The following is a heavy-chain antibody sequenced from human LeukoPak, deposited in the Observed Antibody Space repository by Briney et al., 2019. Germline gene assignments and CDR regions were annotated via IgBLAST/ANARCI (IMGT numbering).Heavy chain of an antibody. CDR1: GFTLSSYA. CDR2: ISGSGGST. J-gene: IGHJ4*02. D-gene: IGHD3-10*02. V-gene: IGHV3-23*01. Sequence: GRSLRLSCAASGFTLSSYAMSWVRQAPGKGLEWVSAISGSGGSTYYADSVKGRFTVSRDNSKNTLYLQMNSLRAEDTAVYYCAKGVYGGYVRGYFDYWGQGTLVTVSS. CDR3: AKGVYGGYVRGYFDY.